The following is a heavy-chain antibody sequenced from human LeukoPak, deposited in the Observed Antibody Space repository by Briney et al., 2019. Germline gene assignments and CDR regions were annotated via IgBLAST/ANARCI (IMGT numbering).Heavy chain of an antibody. Sequence: GASLKISCQGSGYSFPSYWITWVRQLPGKGLEWMGSIDPSDSYTNYSPSFQGHVTISADKSISTAYLQWSSLMASDTAMYYCARTYYDILTGYSLSDYWGQGTLVTVSS. CDR1: GYSFPSYW. D-gene: IGHD3-9*01. J-gene: IGHJ4*02. CDR3: ARTYYDILTGYSLSDY. CDR2: IDPSDSYT. V-gene: IGHV5-10-1*01.